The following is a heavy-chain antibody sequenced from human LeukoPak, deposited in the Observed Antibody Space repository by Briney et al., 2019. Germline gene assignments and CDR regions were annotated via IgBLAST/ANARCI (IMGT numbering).Heavy chain of an antibody. CDR1: GYTFTSYY. CDR3: ARDSSGGGNWYYAEYFQH. V-gene: IGHV1-18*01. CDR2: ISVNNGDT. J-gene: IGHJ1*01. D-gene: IGHD6-13*01. Sequence: ASVTVSCKTSGYTFTSYYINWLRQAPGQGLEWVGWISVNNGDTKFAQRFQGRVNITADTSTRTSYMELRSLSPDDTAIYYCARDSSGGGNWYYAEYFQHWGQGALVIV.